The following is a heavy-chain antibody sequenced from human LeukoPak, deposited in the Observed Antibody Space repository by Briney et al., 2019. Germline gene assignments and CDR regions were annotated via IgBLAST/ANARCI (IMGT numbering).Heavy chain of an antibody. V-gene: IGHV3-23*01. J-gene: IGHJ5*02. Sequence: PGGSLRLSCAASGFTLSSYAMNWVRQAPGKGLEWVSSISGSGDSTYYADSVKGRFTISRDNSKKTLDMQMNSLRAEDTALYYCAKEQRGYSGYMVGSCFDPWGQGTLVTVSS. CDR2: ISGSGDST. D-gene: IGHD5-12*01. CDR1: GFTLSSYA. CDR3: AKEQRGYSGYMVGSCFDP.